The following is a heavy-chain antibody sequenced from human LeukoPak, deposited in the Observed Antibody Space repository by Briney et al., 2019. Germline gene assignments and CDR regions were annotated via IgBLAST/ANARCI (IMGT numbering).Heavy chain of an antibody. J-gene: IGHJ1*01. V-gene: IGHV1-18*01. Sequence: ASVKVSCKASGYSFVGYGITWVRQAPGQGLEWMGWFNPENGNTNYAQKVQGRVTMTADTSTSTSYMELRSLRSEDTAVYYCARADYGGNSGYFQHWGQGTLVTVSS. CDR3: ARADYGGNSGYFQH. CDR1: GYSFVGYG. CDR2: FNPENGNT. D-gene: IGHD4-23*01.